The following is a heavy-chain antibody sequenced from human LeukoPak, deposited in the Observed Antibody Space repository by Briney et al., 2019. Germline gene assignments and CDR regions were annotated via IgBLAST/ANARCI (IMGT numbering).Heavy chain of an antibody. D-gene: IGHD1-1*01. V-gene: IGHV3-30-3*01. J-gene: IGHJ4*02. CDR1: GFTFLDFA. Sequence: GRSLRLSCVTSGFTFLDFAVHWVRQAPGKGLEWVAVMSYDGNSIHYADSVKGRFILSRDSSKNTLYLQMNSLRPEDTAVYYCARDLTTAGGFDYWGQGTLVTVSS. CDR3: ARDLTTAGGFDY. CDR2: MSYDGNSI.